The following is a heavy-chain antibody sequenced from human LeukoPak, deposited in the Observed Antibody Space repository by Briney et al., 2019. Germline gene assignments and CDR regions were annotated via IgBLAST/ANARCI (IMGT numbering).Heavy chain of an antibody. CDR3: ARGQGVVGATTRGYFGY. J-gene: IGHJ4*02. D-gene: IGHD1-26*01. CDR2: IRYDGSNK. V-gene: IGHV3-30*02. Sequence: GGSLRLSCAASGFTFSSYGMHWVRQAPGKGLEWVAFIRYDGSNKYYADSVKGRFTISRDNSKNTLYLQMSSVRADDTAVYYCARGQGVVGATTRGYFGYWGQGALVTVSS. CDR1: GFTFSSYG.